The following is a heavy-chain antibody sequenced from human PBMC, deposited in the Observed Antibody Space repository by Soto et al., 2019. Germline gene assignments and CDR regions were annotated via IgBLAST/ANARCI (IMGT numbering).Heavy chain of an antibody. Sequence: SETLSLTCTVSGGSISSSSYYWGWIRQPPGKGLEWIGSIYYSGSTYYNPSLKSRVTISVDTSKNQFSLKLSSVTAADTAVYYCARIYGGNVDYWGQGTLVTVSS. J-gene: IGHJ4*02. CDR3: ARIYGGNVDY. V-gene: IGHV4-39*01. CDR2: IYYSGST. D-gene: IGHD4-17*01. CDR1: GGSISSSSYY.